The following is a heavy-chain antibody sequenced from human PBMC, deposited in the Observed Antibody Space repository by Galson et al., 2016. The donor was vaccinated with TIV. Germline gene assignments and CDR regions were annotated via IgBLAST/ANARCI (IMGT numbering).Heavy chain of an antibody. J-gene: IGHJ4*02. CDR3: AKDRQWIPSSLDY. V-gene: IGHV3-23*01. CDR1: GFRFSSYA. Sequence: SLRLSCAASGFRFSSYAMNWVRQAPGKGLEWVSTIGGSGGSTYYADSVKGRFTISRDSSKNTVYLQMSSLRAEDTAMYYCAKDRQWIPSSLDYWGQGTLVTVSS. CDR2: IGGSGGST. D-gene: IGHD5-18*01.